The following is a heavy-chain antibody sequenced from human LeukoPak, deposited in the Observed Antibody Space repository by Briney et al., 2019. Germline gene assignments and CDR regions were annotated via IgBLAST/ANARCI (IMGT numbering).Heavy chain of an antibody. CDR2: IIPIFGTA. CDR3: ARAPGWYYDSSGSGRPYYFDY. J-gene: IGHJ4*02. D-gene: IGHD3-22*01. Sequence: SVKVSCKASGGTFSSYAISWVRQAPGQGLEWMGGIIPIFGTANYAQKFQGRVTITTDESTSTAYMELSSLRSEGTAVYYCARAPGWYYDSSGSGRPYYFDYWGQGTLVTVSS. V-gene: IGHV1-69*05. CDR1: GGTFSSYA.